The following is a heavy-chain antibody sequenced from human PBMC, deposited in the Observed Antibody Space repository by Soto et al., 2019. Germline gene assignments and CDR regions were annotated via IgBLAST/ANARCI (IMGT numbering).Heavy chain of an antibody. CDR3: ASTDWFDP. V-gene: IGHV3-30-3*01. CDR1: GFTFSSYA. J-gene: IGHJ5*02. Sequence: QVQVVESGGGVVQPGRSLRLSCAASGFTFSSYAMHWVRQAPGKGLEWVAVISYDGSNKYYADSVKGRFTISRDNSKNTLHLQMNSLRAEDTAVYYCASTDWFDPWGQGTLVTVSS. CDR2: ISYDGSNK.